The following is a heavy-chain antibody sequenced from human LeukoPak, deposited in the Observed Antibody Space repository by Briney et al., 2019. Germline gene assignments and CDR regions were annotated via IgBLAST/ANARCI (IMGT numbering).Heavy chain of an antibody. CDR3: ARAPGGWLRHFDY. CDR2: IYHSGST. CDR1: GGSISSSSYY. J-gene: IGHJ4*02. V-gene: IGHV4-39*07. D-gene: IGHD5-12*01. Sequence: SETLSLTCTVSGGSISSSSYYWGWIRQPPGKGLEWIGSIYHSGSTYYNPSLKSRVTISVDTSKNQFSLKPSSVTAADTAVYYCARAPGGWLRHFDYWGQGTLVTVSS.